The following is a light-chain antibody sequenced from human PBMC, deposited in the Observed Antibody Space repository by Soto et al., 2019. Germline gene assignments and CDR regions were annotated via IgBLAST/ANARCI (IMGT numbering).Light chain of an antibody. CDR3: GSYAGNTNFV. J-gene: IGLJ7*01. CDR1: RSDIGGSNF. Sequence: QSVLTQPPSASGSPGRSVTISCTGTRSDIGGSNFISWYQQHPGEAPKLLIFEINKRPSGVPGRFSGSKSGNTASLTVSGLHAEDEADYYCGSYAGNTNFVFGTGTQLTVL. V-gene: IGLV2-8*01. CDR2: EIN.